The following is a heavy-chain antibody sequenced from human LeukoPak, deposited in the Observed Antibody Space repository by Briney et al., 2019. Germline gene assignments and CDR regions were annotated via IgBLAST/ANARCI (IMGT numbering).Heavy chain of an antibody. CDR2: INPWRGGT. Sequence: ASVKVSCKASGYTFTDYYMHWVRQARGQGLEGMGCINPWRGGTNYAQNFQGRVTMTRDTSINTAYMELSRLSSDDTAVYYCATGVAAYTSYSDSSGDDWGQGTLVTVSS. J-gene: IGHJ4*02. D-gene: IGHD3-22*01. CDR1: GYTFTDYY. V-gene: IGHV1-2*02. CDR3: ATGVAAYTSYSDSSGDD.